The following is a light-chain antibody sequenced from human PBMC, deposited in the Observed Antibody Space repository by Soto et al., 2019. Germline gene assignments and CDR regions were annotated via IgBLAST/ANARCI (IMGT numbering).Light chain of an antibody. Sequence: EIQLTQSPSFLSASVGDRVTITCRASQGISTSLAWYQQKPWKAPKLLIYGASTLQSGVPSRFSGSGSGTEFTLTISSLQPEDFATYSCQQVNGYPFTFGGGTKVEL. CDR2: GAS. J-gene: IGKJ4*01. CDR1: QGISTS. CDR3: QQVNGYPFT. V-gene: IGKV1-9*01.